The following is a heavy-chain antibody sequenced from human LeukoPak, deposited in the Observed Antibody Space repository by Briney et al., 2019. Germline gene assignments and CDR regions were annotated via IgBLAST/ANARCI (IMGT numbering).Heavy chain of an antibody. J-gene: IGHJ6*03. D-gene: IGHD2/OR15-2a*01. CDR3: ARAAWKYFSSYYYYMDV. CDR1: GYTFTSYD. Sequence: ASVKVSCKASGYTFTSYDINWVRQATGQGLEWMGWMNPNSGNTGYAQKFQGRVTITRNTSISTAYMELSSLRSEDTAVYYCARAAWKYFSSYYYYMDVWGKGTTVTASS. CDR2: MNPNSGNT. V-gene: IGHV1-8*03.